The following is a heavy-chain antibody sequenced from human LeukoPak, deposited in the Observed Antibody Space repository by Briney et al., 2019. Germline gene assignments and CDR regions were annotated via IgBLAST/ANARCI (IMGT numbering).Heavy chain of an antibody. CDR3: ARLEGDEPFDY. D-gene: IGHD5-24*01. CDR2: IWYDGSNK. V-gene: IGHV3-33*01. Sequence: GRSLRLSCAASAFTFSSYGMHWVRQAPGEGLEWVAVIWYDGSNKYYADSVKGRFTISRDNSKNTLYLQMNSLRAEDTAVYYCARLEGDEPFDYWGQGTLVTVSS. J-gene: IGHJ4*02. CDR1: AFTFSSYG.